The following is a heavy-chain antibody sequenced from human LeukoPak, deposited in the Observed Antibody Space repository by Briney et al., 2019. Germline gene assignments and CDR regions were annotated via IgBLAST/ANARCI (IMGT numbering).Heavy chain of an antibody. J-gene: IGHJ6*02. CDR3: ARGRTYYSDSSATNGGMDV. CDR1: GLTVSSNY. CDR2: IYGDGYT. V-gene: IGHV3-66*01. Sequence: GGSLRLSCAASGLTVSSNYMSWVRQAPGKGLEWVSIIYGDGYTDYADSVKDRFTISRDNSKNTLYLQMNSLRVEDTALYYCARGRTYYSDSSATNGGMDVWGQGTTVTVSS. D-gene: IGHD3-22*01.